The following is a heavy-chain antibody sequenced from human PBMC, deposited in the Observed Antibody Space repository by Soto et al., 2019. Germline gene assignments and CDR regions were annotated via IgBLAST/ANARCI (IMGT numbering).Heavy chain of an antibody. CDR3: ARNGITMVRGVAYNWLDP. D-gene: IGHD3-10*01. CDR2: IDWDDDK. Sequence: SGPTLVNPTQTLTLTCTFSGFSLSTSGMCVSWIRQPPGKALEWLALIDWDDDKYYSTSLKTRLTISKDASKNQAVLTMTNMDPVDTATYYCARNGITMVRGVAYNWLDPWGQGTLVTVSS. CDR1: GFSLSTSGMC. J-gene: IGHJ5*02. V-gene: IGHV2-70*01.